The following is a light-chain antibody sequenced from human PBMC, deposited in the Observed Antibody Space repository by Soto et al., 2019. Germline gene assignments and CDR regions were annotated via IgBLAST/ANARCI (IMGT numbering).Light chain of an antibody. CDR1: QTLLYSSNNKNY. CDR2: WAS. Sequence: DIVMTQSPDSLAVSLGERATFNCKSSQTLLYSSNNKNYLAWYQQKPGQPPKVIIYWASTRNSGVPDRFSCSGSGTDFSLTISSLQAEDVAVYYCQQYYTTPYTFGQGTKLEIK. CDR3: QQYYTTPYT. V-gene: IGKV4-1*01. J-gene: IGKJ2*01.